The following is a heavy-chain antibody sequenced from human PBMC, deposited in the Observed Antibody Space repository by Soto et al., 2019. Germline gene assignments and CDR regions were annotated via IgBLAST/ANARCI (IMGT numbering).Heavy chain of an antibody. CDR1: GFTFSSYA. CDR2: ISGSGGST. D-gene: IGHD2-8*01. J-gene: IGHJ6*03. Sequence: GSLRLSCAASGFTFSSYAMSWVRQAPGKGLEWVSAISGSGGSTCYADSVKGRFTISRDNSKNTLYLQMNSLRAEDTAVYYCAKALYGYYYYMDVWGKGTTVTVSS. CDR3: AKALYGYYYYMDV. V-gene: IGHV3-23*01.